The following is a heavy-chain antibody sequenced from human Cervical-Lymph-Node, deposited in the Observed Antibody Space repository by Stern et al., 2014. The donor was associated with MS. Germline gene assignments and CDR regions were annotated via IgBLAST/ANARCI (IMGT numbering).Heavy chain of an antibody. D-gene: IGHD6-19*01. CDR3: ARGSSGFTFDY. Sequence: QVQLQQWGAGLLKPSETLSLTCAVYGGSFSGYYWSWIRQPPGKGLEWIGEINHSGSTNYNPSPTSRVTISVDTSKNQFSLKLSSVTAADTAVYYCARGSSGFTFDYWGQGTLVTVSS. V-gene: IGHV4-34*01. CDR1: GGSFSGYY. J-gene: IGHJ4*02. CDR2: INHSGST.